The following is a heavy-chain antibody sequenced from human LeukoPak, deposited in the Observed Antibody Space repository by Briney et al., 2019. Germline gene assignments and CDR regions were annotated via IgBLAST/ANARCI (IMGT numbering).Heavy chain of an antibody. D-gene: IGHD1-26*01. CDR2: ISLSGQT. V-gene: IGHV4/OR15-8*02. CDR1: GGSIRSTNW. CDR3: SRESGAFCPFGY. Sequence: SETLSLTCGVSGGSIRSTNWWSWVRQPPGQGLEWIGEISLSGQTNLNPSLNGRVTMSLDESRNQLSLKLTSVTAADTAIYYCSRESGAFCPFGYWGQGTLVIVPP. J-gene: IGHJ4*02.